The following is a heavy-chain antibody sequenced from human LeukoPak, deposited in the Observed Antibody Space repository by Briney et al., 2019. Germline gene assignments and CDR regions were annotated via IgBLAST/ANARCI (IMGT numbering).Heavy chain of an antibody. CDR2: IFYSGSA. CDR1: GGSISSGDYY. CDR3: ARGSTLIRGFDY. V-gene: IGHV4-31*03. D-gene: IGHD3-10*01. Sequence: PPQTLSLTCTVSGGSISSGDYYWNWIRQHPEQSLEWIGYIFYSGSAYYNPSLKSRVTISVDTSKNQFSLKLSSVTAADTAVYYCARGSTLIRGFDYWGQGTLVTVSS. J-gene: IGHJ4*02.